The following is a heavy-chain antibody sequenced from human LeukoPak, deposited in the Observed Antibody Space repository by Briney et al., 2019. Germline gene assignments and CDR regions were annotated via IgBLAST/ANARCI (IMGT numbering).Heavy chain of an antibody. J-gene: IGHJ4*02. V-gene: IGHV3-48*03. Sequence: PGGSLRLSCAASGFTFSSYEMNWVRQAPGKGLEWVSYISSSGSTIYYADSVKGRFTISRDNAKNSLYLQMNSLRAEDTAVYYCATRGYSYGTLDYXXQGTLVTVS. CDR2: ISSSGSTI. CDR3: ATRGYSYGTLDY. CDR1: GFTFSSYE. D-gene: IGHD5-18*01.